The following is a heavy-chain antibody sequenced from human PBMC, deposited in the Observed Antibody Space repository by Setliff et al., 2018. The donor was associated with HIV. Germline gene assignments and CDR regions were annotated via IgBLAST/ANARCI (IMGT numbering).Heavy chain of an antibody. CDR2: ISWQRGTL. D-gene: IGHD3-10*01. J-gene: IGHJ6*02. Sequence: GGSLRLSCAASGFTFEDYAMHWVRQVPGKGLEWVSGISWQRGTLGYADSVKGRFTISRDKSKNTLYLQMNSLRVEDTAVYYCARDLAGTPYYYYGMDVWGQGTTVTVSS. V-gene: IGHV3-9*01. CDR3: ARDLAGTPYYYYGMDV. CDR1: GFTFEDYA.